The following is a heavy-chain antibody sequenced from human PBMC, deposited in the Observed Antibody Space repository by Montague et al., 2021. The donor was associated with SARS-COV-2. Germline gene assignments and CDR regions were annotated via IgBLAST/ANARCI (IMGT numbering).Heavy chain of an antibody. CDR1: GGSISTSPYF. J-gene: IGHJ4*02. D-gene: IGHD6-19*01. V-gene: IGHV4-39*07. CDR2: IYYSGST. Sequence: SETLSLTCTVSGGSISTSPYFWGWIRQPPGKGLEWIGSIYYSGSTYYNPSLKSRVAISLDTSENQFSLKLSSVTAADTAVYYCARGSRIAVAGTDFDYWGQGTLVTVSS. CDR3: ARGSRIAVAGTDFDY.